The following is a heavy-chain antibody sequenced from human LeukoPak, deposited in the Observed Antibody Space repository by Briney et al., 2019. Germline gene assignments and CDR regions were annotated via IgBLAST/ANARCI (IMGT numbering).Heavy chain of an antibody. CDR2: MNPNSGNT. CDR1: GYTFTSYD. V-gene: IGHV1-8*03. D-gene: IGHD3-16*02. Sequence: ASVKVSCKASGYTFTSYDINWVRQAPGQGLEWMGWMNPNSGNTGYAQKFQGRVTITRNTSISTAYMELSSLRSEDTAVYYCARGGTYYDYVWGSYRYANDYWGQGTLVTVSS. CDR3: ARGGTYYDYVWGSYRYANDY. J-gene: IGHJ4*02.